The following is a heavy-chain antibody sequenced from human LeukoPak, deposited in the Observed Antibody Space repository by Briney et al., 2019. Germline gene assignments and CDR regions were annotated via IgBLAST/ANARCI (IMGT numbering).Heavy chain of an antibody. Sequence: PGGSLRLSCAASGFTFSSYEMNWVRQAPGKGLEWVSYISSSGSTIYYADSVKGRFTISRDNAKNSLYLQMNSLRAEDTAVFYCARDQLGGWYGNFDYWGQGTLVTVSS. CDR3: ARDQLGGWYGNFDY. V-gene: IGHV3-48*03. J-gene: IGHJ4*02. CDR2: ISSSGSTI. CDR1: GFTFSSYE. D-gene: IGHD6-19*01.